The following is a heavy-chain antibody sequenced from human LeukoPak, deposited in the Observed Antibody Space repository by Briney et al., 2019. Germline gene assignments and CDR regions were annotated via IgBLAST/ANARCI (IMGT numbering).Heavy chain of an antibody. CDR1: GGSISSYF. D-gene: IGHD6-6*01. CDR3: ARGGGGIAARPYDY. Sequence: PSETLSLICSVSGGSISSYFWSWIRQAPGKGLEWVGYALYTGSTEYNPALKSRVTISLDTSNNQFSLRLSSVTAADTAVYYCARGGGGIAARPYDYWGQGTLVTVSS. CDR2: ALYTGST. V-gene: IGHV4-59*01. J-gene: IGHJ4*02.